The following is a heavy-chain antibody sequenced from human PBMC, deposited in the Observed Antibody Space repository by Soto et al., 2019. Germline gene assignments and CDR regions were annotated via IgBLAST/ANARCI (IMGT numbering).Heavy chain of an antibody. CDR3: TRLISAAQDY. Sequence: EVLLVESGGGLVQPGGSLKLSCAASGLVFKDSSIHWVRQASGKGLEWVGRIRDRAFSYATAYAASVKGRFTISRDDSTNTAYLQMNSLKTEDTAIYSCTRLISAAQDYWGQGTLVTVSS. D-gene: IGHD3-10*01. CDR1: GLVFKDSS. J-gene: IGHJ4*02. V-gene: IGHV3-73*01. CDR2: IRDRAFSYAT.